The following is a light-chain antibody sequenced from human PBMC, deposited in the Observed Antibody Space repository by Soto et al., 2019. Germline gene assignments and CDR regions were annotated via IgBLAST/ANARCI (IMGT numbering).Light chain of an antibody. Sequence: QSVLTQPPSASGTPGQRVTISCSGSSSNIGSNSVHWYQQLPGSAPTLLIHSNDPRHSGVPARFSASKSGTSASLAISRLQSEDEDEDYYAAWDDSLTVYLFGAGTKLTVL. CDR1: SSNIGSNS. V-gene: IGLV1-44*01. CDR2: SND. J-gene: IGLJ1*01. CDR3: AAWDDSLTVYL.